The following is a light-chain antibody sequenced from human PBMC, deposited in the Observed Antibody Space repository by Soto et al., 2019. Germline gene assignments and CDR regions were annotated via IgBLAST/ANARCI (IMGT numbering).Light chain of an antibody. CDR3: SSHAGRNRYVI. CDR2: GVD. V-gene: IGLV2-8*01. Sequence: QSVLTQPPSASGSPGQSVTISCTGTSNDIAYYDFVSWYQQHPGKAPKLIIFGVDKRPSGVPHRFSGARSGSTASLTVSGLQADDEADYYRSSHAGRNRYVIFGGGTKLT. CDR1: SNDIAYYDF. J-gene: IGLJ2*01.